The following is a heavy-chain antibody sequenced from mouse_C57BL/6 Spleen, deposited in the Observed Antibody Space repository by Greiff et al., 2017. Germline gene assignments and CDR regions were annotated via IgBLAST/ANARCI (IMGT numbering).Heavy chain of an antibody. J-gene: IGHJ4*01. CDR1: GFTFSSYG. CDR3: ARSDSSGYEGYAMDY. V-gene: IGHV5-6*01. Sequence: EVKVVESGGDLVKPGGSLKLSCAASGFTFSSYGMSWVRQTPDKRLEWVATISSGGSYTYYPDSVKGRFTISRANAKNTLYLQMSSLKSEDTAMYYCARSDSSGYEGYAMDYWGQGTSVTVSS. D-gene: IGHD3-2*02. CDR2: ISSGGSYT.